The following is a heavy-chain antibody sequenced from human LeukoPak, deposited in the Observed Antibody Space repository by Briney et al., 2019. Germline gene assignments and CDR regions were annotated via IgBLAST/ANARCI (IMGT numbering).Heavy chain of an antibody. Sequence: ASVKVSCKASGYTFTSYGISWVRQAPGRGLEWMGWISAYNGKTNYAQKLQGRVTMTTDTSTSTAYMELRSLRSDDTAVYYCAREEYQLLFPGGNWFDPWGQGTLVTVSS. V-gene: IGHV1-18*01. J-gene: IGHJ5*02. CDR3: AREEYQLLFPGGNWFDP. D-gene: IGHD2-2*01. CDR1: GYTFTSYG. CDR2: ISAYNGKT.